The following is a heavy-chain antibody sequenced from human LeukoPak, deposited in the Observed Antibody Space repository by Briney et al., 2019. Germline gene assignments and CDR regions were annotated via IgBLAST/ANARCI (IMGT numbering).Heavy chain of an antibody. CDR1: GYSFTSYW. J-gene: IGHJ4*02. Sequence: GESLKISCKGSGYSFTSYWIGWVRQMPGKGLEWMGIIYPGDSDTRYSPSFQGQVTISADKSISTAYLQWSSLKASDTAMYYCARTLNYYGSGSRLIDYWGQGTLVTVSS. CDR2: IYPGDSDT. D-gene: IGHD3-10*01. V-gene: IGHV5-51*01. CDR3: ARTLNYYGSGSRLIDY.